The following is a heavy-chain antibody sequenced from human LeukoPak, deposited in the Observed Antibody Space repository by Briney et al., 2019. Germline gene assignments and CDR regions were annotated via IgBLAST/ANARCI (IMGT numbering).Heavy chain of an antibody. D-gene: IGHD3-10*01. J-gene: IGHJ4*02. CDR2: ITGSGRTT. CDR1: GFTFSDYN. Sequence: GGSLRLSCTASGFTFSDYNMNWIRQAPGKGLEWVSYITGSGRTTHYADSVKGRFTISRDNTKNSLYLQMNSLRAEDTAVYYCARESSGSYSRGSLDYWGQGTLVTVSS. V-gene: IGHV3-11*04. CDR3: ARESSGSYSRGSLDY.